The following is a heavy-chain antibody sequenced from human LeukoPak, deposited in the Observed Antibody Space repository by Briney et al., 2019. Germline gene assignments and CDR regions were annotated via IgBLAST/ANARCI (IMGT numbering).Heavy chain of an antibody. V-gene: IGHV4-59*01. D-gene: IGHD6-19*01. CDR1: GGSISTYY. CDR3: ARRASGWDYYFDY. J-gene: IGHJ4*02. CDR2: IYSSGST. Sequence: PSETLSLTCTVSGGSISTYYWSWIRQPPGKRLEWIGYIYSSGSTNYNPSLKSRVIISVDTSKNQFSLKLSSVTAADTAVYYCARRASGWDYYFDYWGQGTLVTVSS.